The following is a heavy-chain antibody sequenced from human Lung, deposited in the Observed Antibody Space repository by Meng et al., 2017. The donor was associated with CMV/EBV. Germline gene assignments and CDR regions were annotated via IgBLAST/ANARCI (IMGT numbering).Heavy chain of an antibody. D-gene: IGHD3-16*01. CDR3: VKYWGRAFHV. CDR2: LSGDGRDI. Sequence: GESLKISCAASGFSFIDHWMTWVRQAPGKGLQWVAHLSGDGRDIQYLDSVRGRFTISRDNAENSLFLQITSLRADDTAAYYRVKYWGRAFHVWGQGTMVTVSS. V-gene: IGHV3-7*03. CDR1: GFSFIDHW. J-gene: IGHJ3*01.